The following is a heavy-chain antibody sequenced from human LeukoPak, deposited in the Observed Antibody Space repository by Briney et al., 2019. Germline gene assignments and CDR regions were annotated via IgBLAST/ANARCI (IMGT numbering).Heavy chain of an antibody. Sequence: GGSLRLSCAASGFTFSSFSMSWVRQAPQKGLEWVSGISGSGGNTFYADSVKGRFTISRDNSQNTLYLQMNSLRAEDTAVYYCAKDGEWEPPEPRPHEIDIWGQGTMVTVSS. CDR2: ISGSGGNT. CDR3: AKDGEWEPPEPRPHEIDI. CDR1: GFTFSSFS. D-gene: IGHD1-26*01. V-gene: IGHV3-23*01. J-gene: IGHJ3*02.